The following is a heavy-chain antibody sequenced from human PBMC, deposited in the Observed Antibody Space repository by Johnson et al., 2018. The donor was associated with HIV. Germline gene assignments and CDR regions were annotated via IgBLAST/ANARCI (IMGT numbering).Heavy chain of an antibody. CDR3: ARGEDGVDAFDI. D-gene: IGHD4-17*01. V-gene: IGHV3-30-3*01. CDR1: GFTFSSYA. CDR2: ISYDGSNK. J-gene: IGHJ3*02. Sequence: QMLLMESGVGVVQPGRSLRLSCAASGFTFSSYAMHWVRQAPGKGLEWVAVISYDGSNKYYAGSAKGRFTISRDNSKNTLYLQMNSLSAEDTAVYYCARGEDGVDAFDIWGQGTMVTVSS.